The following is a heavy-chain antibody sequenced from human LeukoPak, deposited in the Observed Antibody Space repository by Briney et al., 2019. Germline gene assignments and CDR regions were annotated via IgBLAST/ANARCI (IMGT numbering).Heavy chain of an antibody. D-gene: IGHD5-18*01. J-gene: IGHJ4*02. CDR1: GGSFSGYY. CDR2: IYYSGST. Sequence: SETLSLTCAVYGGSFSGYYWSWIRQPPGKGLEWIGYIYYSGSTNYNPSLKSRVTISVHTSQNQFPPKLGSVTAPGTAVYYFVGHPLSGIQLWPYLEYCGQGTLVTVSS. V-gene: IGHV4-59*08. CDR3: VGHPLSGIQLWPYLEY.